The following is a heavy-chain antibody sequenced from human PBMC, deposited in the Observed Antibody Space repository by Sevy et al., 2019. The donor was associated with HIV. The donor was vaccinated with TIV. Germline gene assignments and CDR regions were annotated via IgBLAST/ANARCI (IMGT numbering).Heavy chain of an antibody. CDR3: AKDGTGFVAAPYNWFDP. CDR1: GFTFSSHG. V-gene: IGHV3-30*02. Sequence: GGSLRLSCAASGFTFSSHGMHWVRQAPGKGLEWVAFIQYDGSNKYYADSVKGRFTVSRDSSKNTLYLQLNSLRGDDTAVYYCAKDGTGFVAAPYNWFDPWGQGTLVTVSS. CDR2: IQYDGSNK. J-gene: IGHJ5*02. D-gene: IGHD6-6*01.